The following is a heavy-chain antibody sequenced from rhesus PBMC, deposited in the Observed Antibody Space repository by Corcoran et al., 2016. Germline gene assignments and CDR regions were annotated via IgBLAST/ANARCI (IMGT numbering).Heavy chain of an antibody. CDR1: GLLFSIYG. Sequence: EVQLVESGGGLVQPGGSLRLSCAASGLLFSIYGIHWVRQAPGKGLEWVGVISSDGSKISYTDSVKDRFTISKDNSKNILYLQMNNLKLEDTALYYCTRFDYWGQGVLVTVSS. V-gene: IGHV3-54*02. CDR3: TRFDY. CDR2: ISSDGSKI. J-gene: IGHJ4*01.